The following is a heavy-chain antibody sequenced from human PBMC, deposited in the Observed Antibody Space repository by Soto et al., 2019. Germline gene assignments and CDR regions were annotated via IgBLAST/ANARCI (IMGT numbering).Heavy chain of an antibody. Sequence: QVQLVQSGAEVKKPGASVKVSCKASGYTFTSYGISWVRQAPGQGLEWMGWISAYNGNTNYAQKLQGRVTMTTDTSTSTAYVELRSLRSDDTAVYYCAGYYDILTGANWFDPWGQGTLVTVSS. CDR3: AGYYDILTGANWFDP. V-gene: IGHV1-18*01. CDR2: ISAYNGNT. J-gene: IGHJ5*02. CDR1: GYTFTSYG. D-gene: IGHD3-9*01.